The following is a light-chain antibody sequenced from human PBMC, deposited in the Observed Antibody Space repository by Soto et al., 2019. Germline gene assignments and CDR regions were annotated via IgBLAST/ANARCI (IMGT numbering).Light chain of an antibody. Sequence: DIQMTQSPSSLSASVGDRVTITCQASQDISNYLNWYQQKLGKAPKLLIYDASNLETGVPSRFSGRGSATDFTFTISILQPEDIATYYCQQYSHLITFGQGTRLEIK. V-gene: IGKV1-33*01. CDR2: DAS. CDR1: QDISNY. J-gene: IGKJ5*01. CDR3: QQYSHLIT.